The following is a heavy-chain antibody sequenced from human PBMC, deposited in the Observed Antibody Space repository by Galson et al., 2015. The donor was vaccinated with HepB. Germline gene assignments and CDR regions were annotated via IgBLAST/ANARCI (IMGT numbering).Heavy chain of an antibody. CDR1: RFTFSDYY. J-gene: IGHJ5*02. CDR3: ATQGGITMVRGKPPSPQYNWFDP. D-gene: IGHD3-10*01. CDR2: ISSSSSYT. V-gene: IGHV3-11*03. Sequence: SLRLSCAASRFTFSDYYMSWIRQAPGKGLEWVSYISSSSSYTNYADSVKGRFTISRDNAKNSLYLQMNSLRAEDTAVYYCATQGGITMVRGKPPSPQYNWFDPWGQGTLVTVSS.